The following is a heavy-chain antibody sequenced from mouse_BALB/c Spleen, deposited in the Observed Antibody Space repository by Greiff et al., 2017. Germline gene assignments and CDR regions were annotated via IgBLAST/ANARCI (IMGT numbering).Heavy chain of an antibody. CDR2: IYPGDGDT. D-gene: IGHD2-3*01. CDR1: GYAFSSYW. Sequence: VQLQQSGAELVRPGSSVKISCKASGYAFSSYWMNWVKQRPGQGLEWIGQIYPGDGDTNYNGKFKGKATLTADKSSSTAYMQLSSLTSEDSAVYFCARNGYYVSYWYFDVWGAGTTVTVSS. V-gene: IGHV1-80*01. J-gene: IGHJ1*01. CDR3: ARNGYYVSYWYFDV.